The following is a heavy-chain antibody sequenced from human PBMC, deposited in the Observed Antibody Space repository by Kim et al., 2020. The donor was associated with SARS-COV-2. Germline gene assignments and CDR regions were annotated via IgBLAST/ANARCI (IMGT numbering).Heavy chain of an antibody. CDR1: GFTFSSYW. Sequence: GGSLRLSCAASGFTFSSYWMSWVRQAPGKGLEWVANMRRDGSENYYVDSVKGRFTISRDNAENSLYLQMNSLRAEDTAVYYCARHVAAADAEYLQHWGQGTLVTVSS. CDR3: ARHVAAADAEYLQH. CDR2: MRRDGSEN. J-gene: IGHJ1*01. D-gene: IGHD6-13*01. V-gene: IGHV3-7*05.